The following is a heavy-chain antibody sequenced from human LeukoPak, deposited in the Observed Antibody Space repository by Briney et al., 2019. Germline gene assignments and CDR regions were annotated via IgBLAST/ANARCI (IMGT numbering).Heavy chain of an antibody. J-gene: IGHJ4*02. CDR1: GFTFSSYE. CDR3: ASASGWYRPFDY. V-gene: IGHV3-48*03. Sequence: PGGSLRLSCAASGFTFSSYEMSWVRQAPGKGLEWVSYISSSGSTIYYADSVKGRFTISRDNAKNSLYLQMNSLRAEDTAVYYCASASGWYRPFDYWGQGTLVTVSS. CDR2: ISSSGSTI. D-gene: IGHD6-19*01.